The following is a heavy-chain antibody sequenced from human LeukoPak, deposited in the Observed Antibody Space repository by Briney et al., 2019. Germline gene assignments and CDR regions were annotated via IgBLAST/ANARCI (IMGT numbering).Heavy chain of an antibody. V-gene: IGHV3-13*01. CDR3: ARAVSSSWEFDY. J-gene: IGHJ4*02. CDR2: IGTAGDT. D-gene: IGHD6-13*01. CDR1: GFTFSSYD. Sequence: GGSLRLSCAASGFTFSSYDMHWVRQAIGKGLEWVSAIGTAGDTYYPGSVKGRFTISRENAKNSLYLQMNSLRAGDTAVYYCARAVSSSWEFDYWGQGTLVTVSS.